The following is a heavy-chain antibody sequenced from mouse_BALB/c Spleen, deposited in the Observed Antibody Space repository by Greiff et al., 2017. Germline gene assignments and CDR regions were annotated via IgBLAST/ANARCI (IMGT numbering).Heavy chain of an antibody. CDR1: GYSITSDYA. J-gene: IGHJ3*01. V-gene: IGHV3-2*02. CDR3: ARSGLTGTGGFAY. Sequence: EVKLQESGPGLVKPSQSLSLTCTVTGYSITSDYAWHWIRQFPGNKLEWMGYISYSGSTSYNPSLKSRISITRDTSKNQFFLQLNSVTTEDTATYDCARSGLTGTGGFAYWGQGTLVTVSA. D-gene: IGHD4-1*01. CDR2: ISYSGST.